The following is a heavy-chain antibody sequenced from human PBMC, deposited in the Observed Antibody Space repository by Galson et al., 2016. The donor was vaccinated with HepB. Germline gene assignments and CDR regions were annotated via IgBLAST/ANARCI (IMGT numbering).Heavy chain of an antibody. V-gene: IGHV3-11*01. J-gene: IGHJ6*02. CDR2: ISGGGRTL. D-gene: IGHD3-10*01. CDR1: GFTFSDFY. Sequence: SLRLSCAASGFTFSDFYMTWVRQAPGKGLEWVSHISGGGRTLHYADSVKGRFTISRDNAKNSVYLQMNSLRPEDTAVYFCARDQVLVQGVLAWGPNPVNDYYFMDVWGQGTSVTVSS. CDR3: ARDQVLVQGVLAWGPNPVNDYYFMDV.